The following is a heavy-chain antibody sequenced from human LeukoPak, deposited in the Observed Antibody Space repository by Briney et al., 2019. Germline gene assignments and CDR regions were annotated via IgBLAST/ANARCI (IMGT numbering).Heavy chain of an antibody. Sequence: PGGSLRLSCAASGFIVSSNYMSWVRQTPGKGLEWVSGITGSGGTTYYADSVKGRFTISRDNSKNTLFLQMNSLRAEDTAVYYCAKCEVSFFASFYNVVEKWGQGTLITVSS. D-gene: IGHD2-15*01. J-gene: IGHJ4*02. CDR3: AKCEVSFFASFYNVVEK. V-gene: IGHV3-23*01. CDR1: GFIVSSNY. CDR2: ITGSGGTT.